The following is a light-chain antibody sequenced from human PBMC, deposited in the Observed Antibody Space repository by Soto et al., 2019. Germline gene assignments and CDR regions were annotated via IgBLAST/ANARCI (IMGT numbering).Light chain of an antibody. CDR3: QHYNSYSEA. V-gene: IGKV1-5*03. CDR2: KAS. Sequence: DIQMTQSPSTLSGSVGDRVTITCRASQTISSWLAWYQQKPGKAPKLLIYKASTLKSGVTSRFSGSASGTDFTLTISSLQPDDFATYYCQHYNSYSEAFGQGTKVELK. J-gene: IGKJ1*01. CDR1: QTISSW.